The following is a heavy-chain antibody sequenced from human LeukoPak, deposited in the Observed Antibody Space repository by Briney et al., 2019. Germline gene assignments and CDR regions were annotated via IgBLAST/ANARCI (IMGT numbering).Heavy chain of an antibody. V-gene: IGHV4-39*01. CDR3: GRVVGLSYGGTCYFDY. J-gene: IGHJ4*02. D-gene: IGHD4-23*01. CDR2: IYYSGST. Sequence: PSETLSLTCTVSGGSISSSSYYWGWIRQPPGKGLEWIGSIYYSGSTYYNPSLKSRVTISVDTSKNQFSLKLSSVTAADTAVYYCGRVVGLSYGGTCYFDYWGQGTLVTVSS. CDR1: GGSISSSSYY.